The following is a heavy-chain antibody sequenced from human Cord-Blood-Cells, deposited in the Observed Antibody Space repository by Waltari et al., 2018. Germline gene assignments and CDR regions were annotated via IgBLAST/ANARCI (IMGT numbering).Heavy chain of an antibody. J-gene: IGHJ4*02. Sequence: QVQLQQWGAGLLKPSETLSLTCAVYGGSFSGYYCSWIRQPPGKGLEWIGEINHSGSTNYNPSLKSRVTISVDTSKNQFSLKLSSVTAADTAVYYCARGSGWGLFDYWGQGTLVTVSS. CDR3: ARGSGWGLFDY. CDR2: INHSGST. CDR1: GGSFSGYY. D-gene: IGHD3-16*01. V-gene: IGHV4-34*01.